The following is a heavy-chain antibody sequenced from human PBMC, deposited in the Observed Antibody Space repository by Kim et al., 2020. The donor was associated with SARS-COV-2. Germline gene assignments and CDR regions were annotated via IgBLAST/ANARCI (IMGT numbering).Heavy chain of an antibody. Sequence: GSLRLSCAASGFTVSADHMSWVRQAPGKGLEWVSLLFSDRTTFYADSVRGRFTISRDDSRNTVFLEMNSLRPEDTAAYYCARHDWFDPWGHGTQVTVSS. CDR2: LFSDRTT. CDR3: ARHDWFDP. J-gene: IGHJ5*02. V-gene: IGHV3-53*01. CDR1: GFTVSADH.